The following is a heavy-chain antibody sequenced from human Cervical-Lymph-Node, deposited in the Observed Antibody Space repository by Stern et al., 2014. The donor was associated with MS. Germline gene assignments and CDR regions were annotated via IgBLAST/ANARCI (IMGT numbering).Heavy chain of an antibody. CDR1: GGSISGDDYY. Sequence: QVQLQESGPGLVKPSQTLSLTCTVSGGSISGDDYYWTWIRQHPGKGLEWIGYIHYTGTTYYDPSLKSRVSLSLDTSKNQFSLKMKSVTAADTAVYYCAVTPGTNWFDPWGQGTLVTVSS. D-gene: IGHD2-21*02. J-gene: IGHJ5*02. CDR3: AVTPGTNWFDP. CDR2: IHYTGTT. V-gene: IGHV4-30-4*01.